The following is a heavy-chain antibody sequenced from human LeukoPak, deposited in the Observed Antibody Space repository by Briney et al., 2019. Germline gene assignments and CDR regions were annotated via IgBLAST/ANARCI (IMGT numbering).Heavy chain of an antibody. CDR3: ALGRYPFDY. CDR2: IHSGGTI. CDR1: GFTLSDYY. Sequence: PGGSLRLSCAASGFTLSDYYMSWVRQAPGKGLEWASLIHSGGTIYYTDSVKGRFTISRDNSKNTLYLQMNSLTIEDTAVYYCALGRYPFDYWGQGTLVTVSS. J-gene: IGHJ4*02. V-gene: IGHV3-66*01. D-gene: IGHD3-16*02.